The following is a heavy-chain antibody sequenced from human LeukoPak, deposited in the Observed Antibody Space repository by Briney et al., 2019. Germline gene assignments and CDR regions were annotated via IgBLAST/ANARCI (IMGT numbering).Heavy chain of an antibody. V-gene: IGHV3-74*01. J-gene: IGHJ4*02. D-gene: IGHD4-23*01. Sequence: GGSLRLSCTASGFTFGDYAMSWFRQAPGKGLVWVSRINSDGSSTSCADSVKGRFTISRDNAKNTLYLQMNSLRAEETAVYYCARVGRWVNFDYWGQGTLVTVSS. CDR3: ARVGRWVNFDY. CDR2: INSDGSST. CDR1: GFTFGDYA.